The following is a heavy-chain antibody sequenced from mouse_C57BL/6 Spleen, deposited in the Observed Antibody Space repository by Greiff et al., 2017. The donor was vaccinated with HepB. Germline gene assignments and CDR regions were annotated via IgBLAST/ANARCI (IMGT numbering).Heavy chain of an antibody. CDR1: GYTFTSYW. Sequence: VQLQQSGTELVKPGASVKLSCKASGYTFTSYWMHWVKQRPGQGLEWIGNINPSNGGTNYNEKFKSKATLTVDKSSSTAYMQLSSLTSEDSAVYYCARERYDYDETWFAYWGQGTLVTVSA. CDR3: ARERYDYDETWFAY. V-gene: IGHV1-53*01. CDR2: INPSNGGT. J-gene: IGHJ3*01. D-gene: IGHD2-4*01.